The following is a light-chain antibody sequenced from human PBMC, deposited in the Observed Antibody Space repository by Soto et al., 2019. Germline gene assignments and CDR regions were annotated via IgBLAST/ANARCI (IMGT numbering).Light chain of an antibody. Sequence: DIPMTQSPSTLSASVGVRVTIPCRASQTINTQLAWYQQKPGKAPKLLIFDVSTLESGVPSRFSGSGSGTEFTLTISSLQPDDFATYYCQQYNSYWKMFGQGTKVEV. CDR2: DVS. CDR3: QQYNSYWKM. CDR1: QTINTQ. J-gene: IGKJ1*01. V-gene: IGKV1-5*01.